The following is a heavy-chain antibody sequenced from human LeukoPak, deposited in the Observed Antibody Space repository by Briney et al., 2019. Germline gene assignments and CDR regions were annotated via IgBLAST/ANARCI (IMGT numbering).Heavy chain of an antibody. CDR1: GFTFSSYG. J-gene: IGHJ4*02. V-gene: IGHV3-30*02. Sequence: GGSLRLSCAASGFTFSSYGMRWVRQAPGKGLEWVVFIRYDGSNKYYADSVKGRFTISRENSKNTLYLQMNSLRAEDTAVYYCARVRYDFWSGYFSYFDYWGQGTLVTVSS. D-gene: IGHD3-3*01. CDR2: IRYDGSNK. CDR3: ARVRYDFWSGYFSYFDY.